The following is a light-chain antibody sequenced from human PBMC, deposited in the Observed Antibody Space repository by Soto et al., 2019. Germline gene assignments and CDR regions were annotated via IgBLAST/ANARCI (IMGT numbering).Light chain of an antibody. CDR2: AAS. CDR1: MPISNY. J-gene: IGKJ4*01. V-gene: IGKV1-27*01. Sequence: DIQMTQSPSSLSASVGDRFTMXXRESMPISNYLAWYQQKPGKIPNXVIYAASTLQAGVPSRFSGSGSGTDFTLTISSLQPEDVAAYYCQKYNSAPLTFGGGTKVDIK. CDR3: QKYNSAPLT.